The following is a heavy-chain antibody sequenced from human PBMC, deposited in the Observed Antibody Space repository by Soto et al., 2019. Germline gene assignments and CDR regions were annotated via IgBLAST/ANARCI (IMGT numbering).Heavy chain of an antibody. J-gene: IGHJ5*02. CDR3: AKIEMGWFAH. CDR2: ISGSGGHT. Sequence: GGSLRLFSTGSGFSFLSYSMIWVRQAPGKGLEWVSTISGSGGHTYYADSVKGRFVVSRDNDKNTVYLHMSSLTGEDTAVYFCAKIEMGWFAHWGQGTQVTVSS. CDR1: GFSFLSYS. D-gene: IGHD2-8*01. V-gene: IGHV3-23*01.